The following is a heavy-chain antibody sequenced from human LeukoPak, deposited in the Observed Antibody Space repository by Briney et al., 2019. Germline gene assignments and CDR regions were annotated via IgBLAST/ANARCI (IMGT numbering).Heavy chain of an antibody. D-gene: IGHD3-22*01. J-gene: IGHJ4*02. CDR2: ISGSGVST. V-gene: IGHV3-23*01. Sequence: GGTLRLSCAASGFTFRTSGMSWVRQAPGEGLEWVSAISGSGVSTYYADSVKGRFTISRDNSKNTLYLQMNSLRAEDTAVYYCATRELNYYDSSGYYSYFDYWGQGTLVTVSS. CDR3: ATRELNYYDSSGYYSYFDY. CDR1: GFTFRTSG.